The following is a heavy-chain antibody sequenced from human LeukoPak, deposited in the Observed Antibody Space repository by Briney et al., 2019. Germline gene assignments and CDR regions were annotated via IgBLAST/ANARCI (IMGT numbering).Heavy chain of an antibody. Sequence: SETLSLTCTVSGGSISSYYWSWIRQPPGKGLEWIGYIYYSGSTNYNPSLKSRVTISVDTSKNQFSLKLSSVTAADTAVYYCARHVAAARSFDYWGRGTLVTVSS. CDR1: GGSISSYY. D-gene: IGHD6-6*01. V-gene: IGHV4-59*08. CDR2: IYYSGST. J-gene: IGHJ4*02. CDR3: ARHVAAARSFDY.